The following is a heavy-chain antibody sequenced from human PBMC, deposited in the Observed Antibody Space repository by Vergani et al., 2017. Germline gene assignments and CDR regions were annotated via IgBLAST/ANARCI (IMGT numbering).Heavy chain of an antibody. V-gene: IGHV1-46*01. J-gene: IGHJ3*02. D-gene: IGHD2-2*01. CDR3: ARGPSYSSTSRQSFVGPI. CDR2: INPSGGST. CDR1: GYTFTGYY. Sequence: QVQLVQSGAEVKKPGASVKVSCKASGYTFTGYYMHWVRQAPGQGLEWMGIINPSGGSTSYAQKFQGRVTMTRDTSTSTAYMELRSLRSDDTAVYYCARGPSYSSTSRQSFVGPIWGQGTMVTVSS.